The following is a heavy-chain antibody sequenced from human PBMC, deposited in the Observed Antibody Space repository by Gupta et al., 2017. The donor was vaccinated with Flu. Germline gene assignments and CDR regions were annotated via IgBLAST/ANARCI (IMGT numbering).Heavy chain of an antibody. CDR3: ARDSDGYNSDLFNY. CDR1: GFTFSSYG. CDR2: IWYDGSNK. J-gene: IGHJ4*02. D-gene: IGHD1-1*01. Sequence: QVQLVESGGGVVQPGRSLRLSCAASGFTFSSYGMHWVRQAPGKGLEWVAVIWYDGSNKYYADSVKGRFTISRDNSKNTLYLEMNSLRAEDTAVYYCARDSDGYNSDLFNYWGQGTLGTVSS. V-gene: IGHV3-33*01.